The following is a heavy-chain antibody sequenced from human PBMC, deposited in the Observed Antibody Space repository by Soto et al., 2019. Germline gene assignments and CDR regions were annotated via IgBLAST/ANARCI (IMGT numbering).Heavy chain of an antibody. J-gene: IGHJ4*02. CDR2: ISSSGNT. CDR1: DGSISNFY. D-gene: IGHD3-22*01. V-gene: IGHV4-59*01. Sequence: PSETLSLTCTVSDGSISNFYLSWMRQPPGKGLEWIGYISSSGNTNYNPSLKSRVSISVDTSKNQFSLNLTSVTAADTAVYYCARAPMVLTRSYFDSWGQGTPVTVSS. CDR3: ARAPMVLTRSYFDS.